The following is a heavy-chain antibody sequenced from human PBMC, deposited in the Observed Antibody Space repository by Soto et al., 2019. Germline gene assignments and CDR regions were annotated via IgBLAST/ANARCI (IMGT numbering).Heavy chain of an antibody. Sequence: PGESLKISCKGSGYSFTSYWIGWVRQMPGKGLEWMGIIYPGDSDTRYSPSFQGQVTISADKSISTAYLQWSSLKASDTAMYYCATRGYSYGYNHYYYYGMDVWGQGTTVTV. CDR3: ATRGYSYGYNHYYYYGMDV. CDR1: GYSFTSYW. CDR2: IYPGDSDT. V-gene: IGHV5-51*01. J-gene: IGHJ6*02. D-gene: IGHD5-18*01.